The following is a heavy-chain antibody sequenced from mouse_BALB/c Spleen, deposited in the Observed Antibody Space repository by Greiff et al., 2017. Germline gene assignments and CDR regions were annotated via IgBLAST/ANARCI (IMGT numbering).Heavy chain of an antibody. D-gene: IGHD2-3*01. CDR2: IWSGGST. Sequence: QVQLKQSGPGLVQPSQSLSITCTVSGFSLTSYGVHWVRQSPGKGLEWLGVIWSGGSTDYNAAFISSLSISKDNSKSQVFFKMNSLQANDTAIYYCAREEGDGPFAYWGQGTLVTVSA. CDR1: GFSLTSYG. CDR3: AREEGDGPFAY. V-gene: IGHV2-2*02. J-gene: IGHJ3*01.